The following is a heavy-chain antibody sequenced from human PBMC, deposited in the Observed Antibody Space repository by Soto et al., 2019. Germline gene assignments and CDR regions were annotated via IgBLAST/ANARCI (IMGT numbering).Heavy chain of an antibody. Sequence: GGSLRLSCAASGFTFSRYRMDWVRQAPGKGLVWVSRINSDGSSTSYADSVKGRFTISRDNAENTVYLQMNSLRADDTAVYYCARENYGMDVWGQGTTVTVSS. V-gene: IGHV3-74*01. J-gene: IGHJ6*02. CDR1: GFTFSRYR. CDR2: INSDGSST. CDR3: ARENYGMDV.